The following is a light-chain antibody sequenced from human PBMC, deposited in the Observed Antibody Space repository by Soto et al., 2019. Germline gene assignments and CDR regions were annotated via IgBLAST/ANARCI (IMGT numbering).Light chain of an antibody. Sequence: EIVMTQSPATLFVSPGETATLSCRASQSVSGNLAWYQQKPGQAPRLLIYGASTRATGIPARFSGSGSGTEFTLTISSLQSEDFAVYYCQQYNNWPQTFGQGTKVEIK. CDR3: QQYNNWPQT. CDR1: QSVSGN. CDR2: GAS. J-gene: IGKJ1*01. V-gene: IGKV3-15*01.